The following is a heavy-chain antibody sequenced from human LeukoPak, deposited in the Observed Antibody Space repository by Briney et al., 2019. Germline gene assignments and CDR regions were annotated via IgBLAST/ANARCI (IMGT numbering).Heavy chain of an antibody. CDR1: GYTFSGDY. J-gene: IGHJ4*02. D-gene: IGHD6-19*01. CDR2: INPNSGGT. CDR3: ATNIVVADNFDY. V-gene: IGHV1-2*02. Sequence: ASVKVSCKASGYTFSGDYIHWVRQAPGQRLEWMGWINPNSGGTNYAQKFQGRVTMTRDTSISTVYMELSRLRSDDTAVYYCATNIVVADNFDYWGQGTLVTVSS.